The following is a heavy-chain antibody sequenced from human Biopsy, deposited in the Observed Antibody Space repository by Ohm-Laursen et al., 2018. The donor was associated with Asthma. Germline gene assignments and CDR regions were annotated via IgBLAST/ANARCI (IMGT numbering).Heavy chain of an antibody. CDR2: ISYDGSSI. CDR3: AREGVAGTHIED. J-gene: IGHJ4*02. D-gene: IGHD6-19*01. V-gene: IGHV3-30-3*01. CDR1: GFTFSSYA. Sequence: SLRLSCTASGFTFSSYALSWVRQAPGKGLEWVAVISYDGSSIYYADSVKGRFTISRDNSKNTLSLQMNSLTAEDTAVYYCAREGVAGTHIEDWGQGTLVTVSS.